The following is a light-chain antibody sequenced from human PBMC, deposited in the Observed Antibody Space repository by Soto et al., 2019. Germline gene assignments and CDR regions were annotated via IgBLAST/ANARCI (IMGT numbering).Light chain of an antibody. Sequence: QSALTQPVSVSGSPGQSITISCTGTSSNVGTYNLVSWYQQHPGKAPKLIIYDVTKRPSGFSNRFSGSKSGNTASLTISGLQAEDEADYYCCSYAGSSTFVFGGGTKVTVL. J-gene: IGLJ3*02. CDR1: SSNVGTYNL. V-gene: IGLV2-23*02. CDR2: DVT. CDR3: CSYAGSSTFV.